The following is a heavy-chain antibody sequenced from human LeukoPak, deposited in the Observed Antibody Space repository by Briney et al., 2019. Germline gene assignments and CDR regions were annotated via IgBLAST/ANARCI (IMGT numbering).Heavy chain of an antibody. Sequence: PSETLSLTCTVSGGSISSYYWSWIRQPAGKGLEWIGRLYSSGDTNYNPSLKSRVTISVDTSKNQFSLKLSSVTAADTAVYYCAISSYDFWSGYYLGCFDYWGQGTLVTVSS. V-gene: IGHV4-4*07. CDR2: LYSSGDT. CDR3: AISSYDFWSGYYLGCFDY. D-gene: IGHD3-3*01. CDR1: GGSISSYY. J-gene: IGHJ4*02.